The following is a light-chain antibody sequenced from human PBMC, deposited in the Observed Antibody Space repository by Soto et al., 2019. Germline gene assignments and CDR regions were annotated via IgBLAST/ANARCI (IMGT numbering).Light chain of an antibody. CDR2: GAS. CDR1: QRVSSNY. CDR3: QQHGSSPWM. Sequence: EVVLTHSPGTLSLSPGERATLSCRASQRVSSNYVAWYQQIPGQTPRLLIYGASSRATGIPDRFSGSGSGTDFTLTISRLEPEDFAVYYCQQHGSSPWMFGQGTKVDMK. J-gene: IGKJ1*01. V-gene: IGKV3-20*01.